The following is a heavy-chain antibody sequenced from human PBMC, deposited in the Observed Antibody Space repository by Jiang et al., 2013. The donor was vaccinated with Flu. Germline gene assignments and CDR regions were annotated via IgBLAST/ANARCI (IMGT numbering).Heavy chain of an antibody. J-gene: IGHJ6*02. CDR3: ASYCSGGSCHERDYGDYEFGMDV. V-gene: IGHV1-18*01. Sequence: SGAEVKKPGASVKVSCKASGYTFTSYGISWVRQAPGQGLEWMGWISAYNGNTNYAQKLQGRVTMTTDTSTSTAYMELRSLRSDDTAVYYCASYCSGGSCHERDYGDYEFGMDVWGQGTTVTVSS. D-gene: IGHD2-15*01. CDR2: ISAYNGNT. CDR1: GYTFTSYG.